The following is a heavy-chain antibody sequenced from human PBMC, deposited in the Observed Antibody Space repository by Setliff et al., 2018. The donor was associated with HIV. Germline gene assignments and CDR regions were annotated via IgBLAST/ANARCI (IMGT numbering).Heavy chain of an antibody. D-gene: IGHD1-26*01. CDR1: GGSISSGGFY. V-gene: IGHV4-39*07. CDR2: IFYFGSV. J-gene: IGHJ5*01. Sequence: SETLSLTCTVSGGSISSGGFYWGWIRQSPGKGLEWIGSIFYFGSVTYNPSLKSRPLISIDTSKTQFSLNLRSVTAADTAVYYCVRELLGSGGTVPEVNFFDSWGQGTLVTVSS. CDR3: VRELLGSGGTVPEVNFFDS.